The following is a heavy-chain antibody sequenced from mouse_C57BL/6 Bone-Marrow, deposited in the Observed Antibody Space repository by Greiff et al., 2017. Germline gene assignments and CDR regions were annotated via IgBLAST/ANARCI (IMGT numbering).Heavy chain of an antibody. D-gene: IGHD2-4*01. CDR1: GYTFTNYW. CDR2: MHPNGGSP. J-gene: IGHJ4*01. Sequence: QVQLQQPGAELVKPGASVKLSCKASGYTFTNYWMHWVKQRPGQGLEWIGMMHPNGGSPDYNEKFKGEATLSVDKSSRTAYMELSSLTSEDSAVYYCARSYDYDDYTMDNWGQGPSVTVTS. V-gene: IGHV1-64*01. CDR3: ARSYDYDDYTMDN.